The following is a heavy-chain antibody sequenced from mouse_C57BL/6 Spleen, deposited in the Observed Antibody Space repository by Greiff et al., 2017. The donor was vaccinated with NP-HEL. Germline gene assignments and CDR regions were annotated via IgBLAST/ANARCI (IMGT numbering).Heavy chain of an antibody. D-gene: IGHD1-1*01. J-gene: IGHJ2*01. CDR3: ARELYYGSSFDY. CDR1: GYSITSGYY. Sequence: DVQLQESGPGLVKPSQSLSLTCSVTGYSITSGYYWNWIRQFPGNKLEWMGYISYDGSNNYNPSLKNRISITRDTSKNQFFLKLNSVTTEDTATYYCARELYYGSSFDYWGQGTTLTVSS. V-gene: IGHV3-6*01. CDR2: ISYDGSN.